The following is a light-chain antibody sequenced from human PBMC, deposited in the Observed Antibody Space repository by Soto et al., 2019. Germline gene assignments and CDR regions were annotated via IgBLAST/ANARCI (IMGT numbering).Light chain of an antibody. CDR2: GAS. CDR3: QQANSFPDT. Sequence: DIQMTQSPSSVSASVGDRVTIACRASQDISRWLAWYQQKPGKAPRLLIHGASILHSGVHSRFSGSGSGTDFTLTIGSLQPEDCATYYWQQANSFPDTFGQGTKLEIK. J-gene: IGKJ2*01. V-gene: IGKV1-12*01. CDR1: QDISRW.